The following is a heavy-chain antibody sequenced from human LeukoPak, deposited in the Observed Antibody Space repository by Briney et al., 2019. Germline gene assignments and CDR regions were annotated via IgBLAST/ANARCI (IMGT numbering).Heavy chain of an antibody. CDR2: IIPIFGTA. CDR3: ARKYCSGGSCYLMGN. Sequence: GASVKVSCKASGGTFSSYAISWVRQAPGQGLEWMGGIIPIFGTANYAQKFQGRVTITADKSTSTAYMELSSLRSEDTAVYYCARKYCSGGSCYLMGNWGQGTLVTVSS. V-gene: IGHV1-69*06. CDR1: GGTFSSYA. D-gene: IGHD2-15*01. J-gene: IGHJ4*02.